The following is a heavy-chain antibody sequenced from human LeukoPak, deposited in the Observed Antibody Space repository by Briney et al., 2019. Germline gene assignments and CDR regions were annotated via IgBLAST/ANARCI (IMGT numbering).Heavy chain of an antibody. V-gene: IGHV4-59*01. CDR3: ARGRYCSGGSCYSADAFDI. CDR1: GGSISSYY. Sequence: PSETLSLTCTDSGGSISSYYWSWIRQPPGKGLEWIGYIYYSGSTNYNPSLKSRVTISVDTSKNQFSLKLSSVTAADTAVYYCARGRYCSGGSCYSADAFDIWGQGTMVTVSS. D-gene: IGHD2-15*01. CDR2: IYYSGST. J-gene: IGHJ3*02.